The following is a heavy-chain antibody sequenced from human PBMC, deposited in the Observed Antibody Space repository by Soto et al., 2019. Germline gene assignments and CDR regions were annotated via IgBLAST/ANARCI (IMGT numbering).Heavy chain of an antibody. CDR1: GYSISSGYY. CDR2: IFHSGTT. D-gene: IGHD3-16*01. Sequence: SETLSLTCAVSGYSISSGYYWSWIRQPPGKGLEWIASIFHSGTTYYKPSVKSRVTISVDTSKNQFSLNLMSVTAADTAVYYCADMITFGRILSALDDFWGQGILVTVSS. CDR3: ADMITFGRILSALDDF. J-gene: IGHJ4*02. V-gene: IGHV4-38-2*01.